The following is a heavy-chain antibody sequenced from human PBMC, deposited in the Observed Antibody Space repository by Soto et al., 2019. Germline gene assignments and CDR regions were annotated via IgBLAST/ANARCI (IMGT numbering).Heavy chain of an antibody. V-gene: IGHV3-53*04. CDR1: GFTVSSNY. J-gene: IGHJ4*02. D-gene: IGHD3-10*01. CDR2: VYSGGAT. Sequence: GVLRLSCAAFGFTVSSNYMTWVRLAPGKGLEWVSLVYSGGATHYAASVKGRFTISTHSSQNTLFLQMNSLRTEDTATYYCVRGRYGSEIHWGQGTKVTVSS. CDR3: VRGRYGSEIH.